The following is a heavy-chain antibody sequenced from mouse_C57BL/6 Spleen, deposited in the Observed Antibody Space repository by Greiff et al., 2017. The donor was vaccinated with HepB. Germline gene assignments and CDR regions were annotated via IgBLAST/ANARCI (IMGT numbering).Heavy chain of an antibody. CDR3: ARSGGPRGDYFDY. CDR1: GYTFTDYY. CDR2: IFPGSGST. Sequence: QVQLKQSGPELVKPGASVKISCKASGYTFTDYYINWVKQRPGQGLEWIGWIFPGSGSTYYNEKFKGKATLTVDKSSSTAYMLLSSLTSEDSAVYFCARSGGPRGDYFDYWGQGTTLTVSS. D-gene: IGHD1-1*02. V-gene: IGHV1-75*01. J-gene: IGHJ2*01.